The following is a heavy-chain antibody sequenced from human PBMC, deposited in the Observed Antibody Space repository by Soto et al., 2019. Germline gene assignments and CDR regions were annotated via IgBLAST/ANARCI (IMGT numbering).Heavy chain of an antibody. J-gene: IGHJ5*02. Sequence: GGSLRLSCAASGFTFSSYSMNWVRQAPGKGLEWVSYISSSSSTIYYADSVKGRFTISRDNAKNALYLQMNSLRAEETAVYYCARDGNEVVAAPNWFDPWGQGTLVTVSS. CDR3: ARDGNEVVAAPNWFDP. D-gene: IGHD2-15*01. CDR1: GFTFSSYS. V-gene: IGHV3-48*01. CDR2: ISSSSSTI.